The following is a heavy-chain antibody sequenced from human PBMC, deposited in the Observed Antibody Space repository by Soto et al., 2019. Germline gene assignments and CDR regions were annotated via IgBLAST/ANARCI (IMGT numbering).Heavy chain of an antibody. D-gene: IGHD5-18*01. V-gene: IGHV1-58*01. CDR1: GFTFTSSA. Sequence: ASVKVSCEASGFTFTSSAVQWVRQARGQRLEWIGWIVVGSGNTDYAQKFQERVTITRDMSTSTAYLELSSLRSEDPAVYYCEADRASPREGSSYEFEFAYWGQGTLVTVPS. J-gene: IGHJ4*02. CDR2: IVVGSGNT. CDR3: EADRASPREGSSYEFEFAY.